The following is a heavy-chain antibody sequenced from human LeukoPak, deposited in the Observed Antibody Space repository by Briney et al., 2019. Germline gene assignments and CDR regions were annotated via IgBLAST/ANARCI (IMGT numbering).Heavy chain of an antibody. J-gene: IGHJ5*02. D-gene: IGHD6-19*01. V-gene: IGHV4-4*07. CDR3: AGISVTGGDYFDP. CDR1: GDSISSYH. CDR2: IYTSGYT. Sequence: SETLSLTCIVSGDSISSYHWSWIRQTAGKGLEWIGRIYTSGYTNYNHSLKSRVTMSIDTSKNQFSLKLTSVTAADTAVYYCAGISVTGGDYFDPWGQGTLVTVSS.